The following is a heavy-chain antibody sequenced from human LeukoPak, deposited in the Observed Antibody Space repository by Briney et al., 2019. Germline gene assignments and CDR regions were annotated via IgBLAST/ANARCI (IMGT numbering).Heavy chain of an antibody. CDR1: GGSITIGSDF. CDR2: VNTSGII. V-gene: IGHV4-61*02. D-gene: IGHD3-3*01. J-gene: IGHJ4*01. CDR3: AREWSY. Sequence: KPSETLSLTCTVSGGSITIGSDFWSWVRQPAGKGLERIGRVNTSGIIKYNPSLKSRVTISIDMSKNQFSLRLISVTAADTAVYYCAREWSYWGHGTLVTVSS.